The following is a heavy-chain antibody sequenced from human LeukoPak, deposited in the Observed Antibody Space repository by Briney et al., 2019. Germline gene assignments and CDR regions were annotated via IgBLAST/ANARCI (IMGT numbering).Heavy chain of an antibody. D-gene: IGHD3-3*01. Sequence: ASVKVSCKASGYTFISYDINWVRQAPGQGLEWMGWMNPNSGNTGYAQKFQGRVTTTWNTSIRTAYMDLSSLRSEDTAVYYCARGQGSGYVYYMDVWGEGATGTVSS. CDR2: MNPNSGNT. CDR3: ARGQGSGYVYYMDV. J-gene: IGHJ6*03. CDR1: GYTFISYD. V-gene: IGHV1-8*03.